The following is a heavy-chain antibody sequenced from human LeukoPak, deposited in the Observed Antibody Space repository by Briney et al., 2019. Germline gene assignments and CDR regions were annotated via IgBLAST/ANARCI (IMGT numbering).Heavy chain of an antibody. CDR2: ISSSSSYI. D-gene: IGHD1-26*01. V-gene: IGHV3-21*01. CDR3: AREGGRAFDI. Sequence: PGGSLRLSCAASGFTFSSYSMNWVRQAPGKRLEWVSSISSSSSYIYYADSVKGRFTISRDNAKNSLYLQMNSLRAEDTAVYYCAREGGRAFDIWGQGTMVTVSS. J-gene: IGHJ3*02. CDR1: GFTFSSYS.